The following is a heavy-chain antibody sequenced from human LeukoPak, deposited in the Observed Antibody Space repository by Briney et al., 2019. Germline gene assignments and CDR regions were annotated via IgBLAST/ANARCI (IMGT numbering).Heavy chain of an antibody. CDR3: AKTARVAAH. CDR2: IYYTWET. D-gene: IGHD2-15*01. V-gene: IGHV4-59*08. CDR1: GHSITSFY. Sequence: SETLSLTSTVSGHSITSFYWSGIRQSPGKGLEYLGYIYYTWETNYNPSLRSGLTMSLDTSRNQFSLKLTSVTAADPAVYFCAKTARVAAHWGQGILVTVSS. J-gene: IGHJ4*02.